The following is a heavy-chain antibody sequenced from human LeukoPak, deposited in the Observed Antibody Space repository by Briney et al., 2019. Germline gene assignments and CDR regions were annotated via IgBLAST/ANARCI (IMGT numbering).Heavy chain of an antibody. CDR3: AKDPTHYRVWDDYDSTVLSY. Sequence: PGGSLRLSCAASGFTFSSYGMHWVRQAPGKGLEWAAFIRYDGSNKYYADSVKGRFTISSDNSKNTLYLQMNSLRAADTAVYYCAKDPTHYRVWDDYDSTVLSYWGQGTLVTVSS. V-gene: IGHV3-30*02. CDR1: GFTFSSYG. D-gene: IGHD3-22*01. CDR2: IRYDGSNK. J-gene: IGHJ4*02.